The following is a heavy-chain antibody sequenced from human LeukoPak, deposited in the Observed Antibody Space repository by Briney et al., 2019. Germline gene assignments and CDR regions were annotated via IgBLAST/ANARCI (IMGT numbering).Heavy chain of an antibody. CDR1: GFTFSSYA. CDR3: ANAGYSYGSWDY. D-gene: IGHD5-18*01. V-gene: IGHV3-23*01. J-gene: IGHJ4*02. CDR2: ISGSGGST. Sequence: GVSLSLSCAASGFTFSSYAMSWVRQAPGKGLEWVSAISGSGGSTYYADPEKGRFTISRHNPKNTLSLQMNSLRAEDTAVYYCANAGYSYGSWDYWGQGTLVTDPS.